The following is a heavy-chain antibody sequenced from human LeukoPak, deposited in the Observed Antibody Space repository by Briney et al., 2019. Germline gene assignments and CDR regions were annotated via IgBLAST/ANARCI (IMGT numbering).Heavy chain of an antibody. Sequence: PSETLSLTCTVSGYSISSGYYWGWIRQPPGKGLEWIGSIYHSGSTYYNPSLKSRVTISVDTSKNQFSLKLSSVTAADTAVYYCAPIEGRIGELPADYWGQGTLVTVSS. D-gene: IGHD3-10*01. V-gene: IGHV4-38-2*02. CDR2: IYHSGST. CDR3: APIEGRIGELPADY. CDR1: GYSISSGYY. J-gene: IGHJ4*02.